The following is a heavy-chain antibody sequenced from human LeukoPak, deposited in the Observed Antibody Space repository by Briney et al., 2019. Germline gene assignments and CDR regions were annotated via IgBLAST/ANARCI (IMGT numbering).Heavy chain of an antibody. V-gene: IGHV3-21*01. CDR3: ASGESDYVWGSYRHCFDY. Sequence: GGSLRLSCAASRFTFSSYSMNWVRQAPGKGLEWVSSISSSSSYIYYADSVKGRFTISRDNAKNSLYLQMNSLRAEDTAVYYCASGESDYVWGSYRHCFDYWGQGTLVTVSS. CDR1: RFTFSSYS. D-gene: IGHD3-16*02. CDR2: ISSSSSYI. J-gene: IGHJ4*02.